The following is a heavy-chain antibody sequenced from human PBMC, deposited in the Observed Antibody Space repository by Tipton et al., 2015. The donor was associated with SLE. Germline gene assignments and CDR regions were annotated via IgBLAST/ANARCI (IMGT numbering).Heavy chain of an antibody. J-gene: IGHJ3*02. CDR1: GGSISSNNW. Sequence: TLSLTCAVSGGSISSNNWWSWVRQPPGKGLEWIGEISHSGSTKYNPSLKSRGTISVDKSNNQFSLRLSSVTAADTAVYYCAREAVMVRGVSDAFDIWGQGTMVTVSS. CDR3: AREAVMVRGVSDAFDI. V-gene: IGHV4-4*02. CDR2: ISHSGST. D-gene: IGHD3-10*01.